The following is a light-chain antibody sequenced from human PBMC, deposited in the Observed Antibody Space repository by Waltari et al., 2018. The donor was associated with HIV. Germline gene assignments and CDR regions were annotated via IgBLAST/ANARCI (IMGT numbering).Light chain of an antibody. J-gene: IGLJ2*01. CDR1: SGSIATQY. V-gene: IGLV6-57*01. CDR3: QSYDTSRHVI. Sequence: NFMLTQSHSVSESQGKTVTISCTRTSGSIATQYVQWYQQRPGSFPTTVIYENTKRPSGVPARFSGSIDISSSLPPLTISALKTEDAADYYCQSYDTSRHVIFGGGTKLTVL. CDR2: ENT.